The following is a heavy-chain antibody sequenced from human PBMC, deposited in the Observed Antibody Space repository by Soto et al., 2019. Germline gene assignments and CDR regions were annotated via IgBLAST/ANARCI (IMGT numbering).Heavy chain of an antibody. Sequence: PVVSQRVPWAAAECTSGNYAGSWVRQNQGKGLEWVSAISGGGSSTYYADSVKGRFTISRDNSKNTLYLQMNSLRAEDTAVYYCAKGSSGLRFLEGLSPHAYWGQGTLVTVSS. CDR1: ECTSGNYA. V-gene: IGHV3-23*01. CDR3: AKGSSGLRFLEGLSPHAY. J-gene: IGHJ4*02. D-gene: IGHD3-3*01. CDR2: ISGGGSST.